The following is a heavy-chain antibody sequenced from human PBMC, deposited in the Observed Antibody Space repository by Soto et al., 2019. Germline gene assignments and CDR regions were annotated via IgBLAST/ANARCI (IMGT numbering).Heavy chain of an antibody. V-gene: IGHV3-21*04. Sequence: ESGGGLVKPGGSLRLSCAAFGFNFNSYAMHWVRQSPGKGLEWVAFISSGSDYLYYADSVKGRFTVSRDNAKSSLYLQMNSLTDDDTALYYCASEFCSGGSCYSRIFDYWGQGSLVTVSS. D-gene: IGHD2-15*01. CDR1: GFNFNSYA. CDR2: ISSGSDYL. J-gene: IGHJ4*02. CDR3: ASEFCSGGSCYSRIFDY.